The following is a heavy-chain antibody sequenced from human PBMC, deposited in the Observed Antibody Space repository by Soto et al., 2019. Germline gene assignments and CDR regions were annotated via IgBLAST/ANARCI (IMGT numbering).Heavy chain of an antibody. V-gene: IGHV3-23*01. CDR3: AKKFFSRCLASTYVRGVFDI. J-gene: IGHJ3*02. D-gene: IGHD2-8*01. CDR1: GLTFSSYA. Sequence: PGGSLRLSCAASGLTFSSYAMSWVRQATGKGLEWVTAISGSGGSKYYADSVKGRFTISRDNSKNTLYLQMNSLKAEDKTVTNRAKKFFSRCLASTYVRGVFDIWGQGTRVTVS. CDR2: ISGSGGSK.